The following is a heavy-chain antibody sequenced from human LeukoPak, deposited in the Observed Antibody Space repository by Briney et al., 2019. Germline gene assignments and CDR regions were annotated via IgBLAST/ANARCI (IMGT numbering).Heavy chain of an antibody. J-gene: IGHJ3*02. D-gene: IGHD4-23*01. CDR2: IYTSGST. CDR1: GGSISSGSYY. V-gene: IGHV4-61*02. CDR3: ARDQTTVVTPEGGAFDI. Sequence: SQTLSLTCAVSGGSISSGSYYWSWIRQPAGKGLEWIGRIYTSGSTNYNPSLKSRVTISVDTSKNQFSLKLSSVTAADTAVYYCARDQTTVVTPEGGAFDIWGQGTMVTVSS.